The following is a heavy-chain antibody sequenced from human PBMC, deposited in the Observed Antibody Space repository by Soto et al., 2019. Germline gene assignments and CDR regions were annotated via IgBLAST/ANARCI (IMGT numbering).Heavy chain of an antibody. D-gene: IGHD3-10*01. CDR2: IYSGGRT. CDR3: AGSYIYNRLDY. J-gene: IGHJ4*02. CDR1: GFTVSTNY. Sequence: QPGGSLRLSCAASGFTVSTNYMSWFRQAPGKGLEWVSLIYSGGRTYYADSVKGRFTISRDNSKNTVFLQMNGLRAEDTALYYCAGSYIYNRLDYWGQGALVTVSS. V-gene: IGHV3-66*01.